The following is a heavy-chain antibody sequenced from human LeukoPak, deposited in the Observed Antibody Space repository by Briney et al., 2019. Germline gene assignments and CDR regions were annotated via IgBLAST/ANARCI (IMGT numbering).Heavy chain of an antibody. J-gene: IGHJ4*02. V-gene: IGHV3-48*04. CDR3: ARGGAARPDY. Sequence: GGSLRLSCAASGFTFRNYGMNCVRQAPGKGLEWVSYVSSTGTNINYADSVRGRFTISRDNAKSSLFLQMNNLRLEDRAVYYCARGGAARPDYWGQGTLVTVSS. CDR2: VSSTGTNI. D-gene: IGHD6-6*01. CDR1: GFTFRNYG.